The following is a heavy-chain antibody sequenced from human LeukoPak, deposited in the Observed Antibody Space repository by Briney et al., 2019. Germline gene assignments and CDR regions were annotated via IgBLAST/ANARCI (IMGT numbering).Heavy chain of an antibody. CDR2: ISGSGGDT. CDR1: GFTFSSYA. Sequence: GGSLRLSCAASGFTFSSYAMSWVRQAPGKGLEWVSTISGSGGDTYYADSVKGRFTIFRDNSKNTLYLQMNSLRGEDTAVYYCARDRIGKYSIDYWGQGTLVTVSS. D-gene: IGHD2-15*01. V-gene: IGHV3-23*01. J-gene: IGHJ4*02. CDR3: ARDRIGKYSIDY.